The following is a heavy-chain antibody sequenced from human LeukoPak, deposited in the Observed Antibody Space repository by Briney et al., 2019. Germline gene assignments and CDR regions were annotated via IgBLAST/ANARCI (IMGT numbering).Heavy chain of an antibody. D-gene: IGHD1-26*01. J-gene: IGHJ4*02. CDR3: ATIFRGATTPFDY. Sequence: GASVKVSCTVSGYTLTELSMHWVRQAPGKGLEWMGGFDPEDGETIYAQKFQGRVTMTEDTSTDTAYMELSSLRSEDTAVYYCATIFRGATTPFDYWGQGTLVTVSS. CDR2: FDPEDGET. CDR1: GYTLTELS. V-gene: IGHV1-24*01.